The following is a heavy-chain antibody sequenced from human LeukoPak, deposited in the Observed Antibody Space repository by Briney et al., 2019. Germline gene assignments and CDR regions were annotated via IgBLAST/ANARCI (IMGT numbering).Heavy chain of an antibody. J-gene: IGHJ2*01. CDR3: ARQDGDRLTAYWYFDL. Sequence: SETLSLTCTVSGGSISSYYWSWIRQPPGKGLEWIGYIYYSGSTNYNPSLKSRVTISVDTSKNQFSLKLSSVTAADTAVYYCARQDGDRLTAYWYFDLWGRGTLVTVSS. CDR2: IYYSGST. V-gene: IGHV4-59*08. D-gene: IGHD2-21*02. CDR1: GGSISSYY.